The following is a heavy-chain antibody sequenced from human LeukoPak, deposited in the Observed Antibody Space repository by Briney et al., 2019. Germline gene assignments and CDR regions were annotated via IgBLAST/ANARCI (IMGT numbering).Heavy chain of an antibody. J-gene: IGHJ4*02. CDR3: IRDLGGRSGH. CDR2: SNEDGSTT. Sequence: GGSLRLSCAASGFTFSSNWMHWVRQAPGRGLVWVSRSNEDGSTTNYADSVKGRFTISRDNAKNTLYLQMNSLTAEDTAVYYCIRDLGGRSGHWGQGTLVTVSS. V-gene: IGHV3-74*01. CDR1: GFTFSSNW. D-gene: IGHD1-26*01.